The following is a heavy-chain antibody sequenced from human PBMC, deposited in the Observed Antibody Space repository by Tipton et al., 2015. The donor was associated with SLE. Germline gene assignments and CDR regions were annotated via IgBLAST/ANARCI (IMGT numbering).Heavy chain of an antibody. CDR2: VSYSGGT. J-gene: IGHJ4*02. D-gene: IGHD2-8*01. CDR1: GGSFTSHY. Sequence: TLSLTCTVSGGSFTSHYCSWIRQPPGKGLEWIAYVSYSGGTSFNPSLKSRVTISADTSKNQFSLNLSSVSAADTAIYYCARYNGGGSLDYWGQGILVTVSP. CDR3: ARYNGGGSLDY. V-gene: IGHV4-59*11.